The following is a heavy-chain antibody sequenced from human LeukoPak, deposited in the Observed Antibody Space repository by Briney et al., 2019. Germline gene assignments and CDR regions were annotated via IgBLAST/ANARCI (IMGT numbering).Heavy chain of an antibody. D-gene: IGHD2-21*01. CDR1: GYTLTELS. V-gene: IGHV1-24*01. Sequence: GASVKVSCKVSGYTLTELSMHWVRQAPGKGLEWMGGFDPEDGETIYAQKFQGRVTMSRDTSTSTVYMELSSLRSEDTAVYYCARDCGGRPGTKVNYFDYWGRGTLVTVSS. CDR2: FDPEDGET. CDR3: ARDCGGRPGTKVNYFDY. J-gene: IGHJ4*02.